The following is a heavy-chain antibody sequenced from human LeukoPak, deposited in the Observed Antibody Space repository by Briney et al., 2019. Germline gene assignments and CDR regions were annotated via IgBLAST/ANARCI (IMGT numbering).Heavy chain of an antibody. CDR3: ATGLYCGTTSCPIL. CDR1: GGSISSAGYY. V-gene: IGHV4-31*03. Sequence: PSQTLSLTCTVSGGSISSAGYYWSWIRQHPGRGLESIGYIYYSGSAYYSPSLKSRLTISVDTSKNQLSLKLSSVTAADTAVYYCATGLYCGTTSCPILWGQGTLVTVSS. CDR2: IYYSGSA. D-gene: IGHD2-2*01. J-gene: IGHJ4*02.